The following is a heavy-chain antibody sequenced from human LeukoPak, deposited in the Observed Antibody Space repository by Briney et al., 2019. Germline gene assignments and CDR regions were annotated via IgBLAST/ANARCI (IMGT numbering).Heavy chain of an antibody. D-gene: IGHD2-2*01. CDR2: IYWNDDK. Sequence: SGPTLVKPTQTLTLTCTFSGFSLSTSGVGVGWIRQPPGKALEWLALIYWNDDKRYSPSLKSRLTITKDTSKNQVVLTMTNMDPVDTATYYCAHTAVVVPAAGGLFDYWGQGTLVTVSS. CDR1: GFSLSTSGVG. J-gene: IGHJ4*02. V-gene: IGHV2-5*01. CDR3: AHTAVVVPAAGGLFDY.